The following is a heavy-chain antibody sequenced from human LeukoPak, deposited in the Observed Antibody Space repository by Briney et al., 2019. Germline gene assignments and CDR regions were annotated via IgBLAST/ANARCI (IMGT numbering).Heavy chain of an antibody. CDR1: GFTFSSYS. CDR3: AKDYCSGGACYFFDY. CDR2: ISSGGGST. D-gene: IGHD2-15*01. V-gene: IGHV3-23*01. J-gene: IGHJ4*02. Sequence: PGGSLRLSCAASGFTFSSYSMDWVRQAPGKGLEWVSTISSGGGSTYYADSVKGRFTISRDDSKNTLYLQLNSLRGEDTAAYYCAKDYCSGGACYFFDYWGQGTLVTVSS.